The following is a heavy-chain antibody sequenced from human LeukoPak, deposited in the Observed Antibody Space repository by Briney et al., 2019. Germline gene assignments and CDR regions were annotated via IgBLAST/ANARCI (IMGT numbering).Heavy chain of an antibody. D-gene: IGHD2-2*01. V-gene: IGHV4-39*01. Sequence: SETLSLTCTVSGASNSGSSYYWGWIRQPPGKGLEWIGSIFYSGSTHYNPSLKSRVTMSVDTSKNQFSLKLSSATAADTAVYYCARQSVVVLAAPDYWGQGALVTVSS. CDR3: ARQSVVVLAAPDY. CDR2: IFYSGST. CDR1: GASNSGSSYY. J-gene: IGHJ4*02.